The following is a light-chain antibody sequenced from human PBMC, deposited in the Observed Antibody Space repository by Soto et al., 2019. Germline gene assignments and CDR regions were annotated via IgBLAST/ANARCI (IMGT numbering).Light chain of an antibody. Sequence: DIQMTQSPSSLSASVGDRVTITCRARQSISSYLNWYQQKPGKAPKLLIYAASSLQSGVPSRFSGSGSGTEFTLTISSLQPEDFATYYCQQSYSTLLTFGGGTKVEIK. CDR1: QSISSY. J-gene: IGKJ4*01. CDR2: AAS. V-gene: IGKV1-39*01. CDR3: QQSYSTLLT.